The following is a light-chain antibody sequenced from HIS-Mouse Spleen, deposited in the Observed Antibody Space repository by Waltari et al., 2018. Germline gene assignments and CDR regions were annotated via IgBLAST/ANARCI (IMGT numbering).Light chain of an antibody. V-gene: IGKV1-9*01. Sequence: DIQFTQSPSFLSASVGDRVTITCRASQGISSYLAWYQQKPGKAPKLLIYAASTLQSGVPSRFSGSGSGTEFTLTISSLQPEDFATYYCQQLNTRTFGQGTKVEIK. CDR2: AAS. J-gene: IGKJ1*01. CDR1: QGISSY. CDR3: QQLNTRT.